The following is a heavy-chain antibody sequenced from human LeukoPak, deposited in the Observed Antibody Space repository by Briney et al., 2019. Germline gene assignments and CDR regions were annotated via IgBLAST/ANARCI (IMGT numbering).Heavy chain of an antibody. V-gene: IGHV3-15*07. Sequence: GGSLRLSCAVSGLTLSNVWMNWVRQAPGKGLEWVGRIRSQTAGGTTGFAAPVKGRFSISRDDSKNSLYLQMNSLTSEDTAVYYCAHGSAQYYEYWGQGTLVTVSS. D-gene: IGHD2-15*01. CDR1: GLTLSNVW. CDR2: IRSQTAGGTT. CDR3: AHGSAQYYEY. J-gene: IGHJ1*01.